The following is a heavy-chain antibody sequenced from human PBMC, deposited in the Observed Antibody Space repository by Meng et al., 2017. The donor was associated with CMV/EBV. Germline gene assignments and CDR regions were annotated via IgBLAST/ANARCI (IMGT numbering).Heavy chain of an antibody. D-gene: IGHD5-12*01. V-gene: IGHV3-23*01. J-gene: IGHJ6*02. CDR1: GFTFSSYA. CDR2: ISGSGGKT. Sequence: GGSLRLSCAASGFTFSSYAMTWVRQAPGKGLEWVSAISGSGGKTYYTDSVKGRFTISRDDSKNSLYLQMNSLRAEDTALYYCARDRDIVATVNYYYYGMDVWGQGTTVTVSS. CDR3: ARDRDIVATVNYYYYGMDV.